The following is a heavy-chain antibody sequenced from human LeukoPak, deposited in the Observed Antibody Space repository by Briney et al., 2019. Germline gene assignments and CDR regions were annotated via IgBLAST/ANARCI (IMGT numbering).Heavy chain of an antibody. Sequence: SETLSLTCTVSGGSISSYYWTWIRQPPGKGLEWIGSINYSGKIYYNPSLKSRVITSADTSKNQLTLKLSSVSAADTAVYYCARPLGTAVADAFDIWGQGTMVSVSS. CDR2: INYSGKI. J-gene: IGHJ3*02. D-gene: IGHD4-23*01. V-gene: IGHV4-59*05. CDR3: ARPLGTAVADAFDI. CDR1: GGSISSYY.